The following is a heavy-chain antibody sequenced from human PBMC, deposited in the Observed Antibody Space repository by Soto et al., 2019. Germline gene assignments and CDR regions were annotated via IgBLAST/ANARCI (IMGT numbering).Heavy chain of an antibody. V-gene: IGHV1-69*01. J-gene: IGHJ4*02. Sequence: QVQLVQSGAEVKKPGSSVKVSCKASGGTFSSYAISWVRQAPGQGLEWMGGSIPIFGTANYAQKFQGRVTIAADESTSTAYMELSSLRCEDTAVYYCARVKKLELRVYFDYWGQGTLVTVSS. CDR3: ARVKKLELRVYFDY. CDR2: SIPIFGTA. D-gene: IGHD1-7*01. CDR1: GGTFSSYA.